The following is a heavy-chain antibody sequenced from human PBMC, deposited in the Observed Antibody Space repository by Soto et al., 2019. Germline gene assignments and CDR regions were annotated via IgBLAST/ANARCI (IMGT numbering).Heavy chain of an antibody. J-gene: IGHJ6*02. Sequence: GSLRRSCAASGXTFSGSAMDWVRRASGKGLEGVGRIRGKTDTYATAYAAPVRGRLTISRDDSKNTAYLQMNRLKTEDTAVYFCTKRIGAYAMAVWGQGTTCTVS. V-gene: IGHV3-73*01. CDR2: IRGKTDTYAT. CDR1: GXTFSGSA. D-gene: IGHD6-13*01. CDR3: TKRIGAYAMAV.